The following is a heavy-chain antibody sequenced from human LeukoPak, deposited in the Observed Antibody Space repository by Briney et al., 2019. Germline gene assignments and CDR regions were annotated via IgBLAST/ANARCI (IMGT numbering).Heavy chain of an antibody. J-gene: IGHJ4*02. CDR1: GFTFSNYW. D-gene: IGHD2-2*01. CDR2: IKQDGSEK. CDR3: ASGARRTSCLDY. Sequence: PGGSLRLSCAASGFTFSNYWMIWVRQAPGKGLEWVGNIKQDGSEKRYADSVRGRFSISRDNAQTSLYLQMNSLRAEDTAVYYCASGARRTSCLDYWGQGTLVTVSS. V-gene: IGHV3-7*05.